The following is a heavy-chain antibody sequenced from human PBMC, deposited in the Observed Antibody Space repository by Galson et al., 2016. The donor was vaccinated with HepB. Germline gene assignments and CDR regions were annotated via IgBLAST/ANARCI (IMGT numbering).Heavy chain of an antibody. Sequence: SLRLSCAASGFTFTNYWIHWVRQAPGKGLVWVSGINNDGSSTFYADSVKGRFTISRDNARNTVYLQMTSLRAEDTAVYYCGSVFEYWGQGTLVAVSS. V-gene: IGHV3-74*01. CDR1: GFTFTNYW. J-gene: IGHJ4*02. CDR2: INNDGSST. CDR3: GSVFEY.